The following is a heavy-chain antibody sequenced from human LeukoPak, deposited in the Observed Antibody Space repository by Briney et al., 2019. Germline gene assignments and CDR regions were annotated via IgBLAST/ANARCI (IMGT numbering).Heavy chain of an antibody. CDR3: ARGRRTDIVVVVAATAPKSYYYYYGMDV. CDR1: GYTFTDYY. D-gene: IGHD2-15*01. J-gene: IGHJ6*02. V-gene: IGHV1-2*06. Sequence: ASVKVSCKASGYTFTDYYMHWVRQAPGQGLEWMGRINPNSGGSNYAQEFQGRVTMTRDTSISTAYMELSSLRSEDTAVYYCARGRRTDIVVVVAATAPKSYYYYYGMDVWGQGTTVTVSS. CDR2: INPNSGGS.